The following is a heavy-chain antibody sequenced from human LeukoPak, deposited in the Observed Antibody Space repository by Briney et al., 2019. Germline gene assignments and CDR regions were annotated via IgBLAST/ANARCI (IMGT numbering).Heavy chain of an antibody. D-gene: IGHD5-12*01. Sequence: AGSLRLSCAASGFTVSSNYMSWVRQGPGKGLEWVSVIYSGGSTYYADSVKGRFTISRDNSKNTLYLQMNSLRAEDTAVYYCARGYAYYFDYWGQGTLVTVSS. V-gene: IGHV3-53*01. CDR3: ARGYAYYFDY. CDR1: GFTVSSNY. CDR2: IYSGGST. J-gene: IGHJ4*02.